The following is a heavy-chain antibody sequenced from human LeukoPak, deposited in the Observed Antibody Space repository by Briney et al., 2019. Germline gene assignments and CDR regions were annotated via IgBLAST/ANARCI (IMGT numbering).Heavy chain of an antibody. V-gene: IGHV1-2*04. D-gene: IGHD5-12*01. CDR1: GYTFTSYY. J-gene: IGHJ4*02. CDR3: ARRVLRRGYSGYGGLDY. CDR2: INPNSGGT. Sequence: ASVKVSCKASGYTFTSYYMHWVRQAPGQGLEWMGWINPNSGGTNYAQKFQGWVTMTRDTSISTAYMELSRLRSDDTAVYYCARRVLRRGYSGYGGLDYWGQGTLVAVSS.